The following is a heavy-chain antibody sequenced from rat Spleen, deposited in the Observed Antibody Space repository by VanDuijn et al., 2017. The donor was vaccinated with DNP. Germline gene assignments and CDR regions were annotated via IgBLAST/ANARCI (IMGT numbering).Heavy chain of an antibody. J-gene: IGHJ2*01. CDR1: GFTFSNYD. D-gene: IGHD1-6*01. Sequence: EVQLVESGGGLVQPGRSLKFSCVVSGFTFSNYDMAWVRQAPTKGLEWVASISPSGGSTYYRDSVKGRFTVSRDNAKSSLYLQMDSLRSEDTATYYCARVKVYYGLSYYVDYWGQGVMVTVSS. CDR3: ARVKVYYGLSYYVDY. V-gene: IGHV5-25*01. CDR2: ISPSGGST.